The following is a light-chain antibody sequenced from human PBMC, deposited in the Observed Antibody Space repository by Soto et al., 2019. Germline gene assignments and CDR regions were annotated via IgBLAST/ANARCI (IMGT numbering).Light chain of an antibody. CDR1: QRISSY. CDR3: QQSYSTPWT. CDR2: SAS. J-gene: IGKJ2*02. Sequence: DIQMTQSPSSLSVSVGDRVTITCRASQRISSYLNWYQQKEGKAPKLLISSASSLQSGVPSRFSGSGSGTGFTLTISSLQPEDFATYYCQQSYSTPWTFGQRTKLEIK. V-gene: IGKV1-39*01.